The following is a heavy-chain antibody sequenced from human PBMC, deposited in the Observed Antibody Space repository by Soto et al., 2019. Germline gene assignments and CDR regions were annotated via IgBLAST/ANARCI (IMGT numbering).Heavy chain of an antibody. Sequence: EAQLVESGGGLVQPGGSLRLSCAASGFTFSNYEMHWVRQAPGKGLEYVSGISNNGAHTDYAKSVKGRFTISRDNSENTLYLQMSGLRAEDMALYYCARPGYGSRWPNVYMDVWGKGTTVTVSS. CDR2: ISNNGAHT. V-gene: IGHV3-64*01. CDR1: GFTFSNYE. CDR3: ARPGYGSRWPNVYMDV. J-gene: IGHJ6*03. D-gene: IGHD6-13*01.